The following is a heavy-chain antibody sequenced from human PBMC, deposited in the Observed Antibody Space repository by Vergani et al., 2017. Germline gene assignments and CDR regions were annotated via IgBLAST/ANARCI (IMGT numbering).Heavy chain of an antibody. CDR3: ARDFFTLAAAGTRAFDY. Sequence: QVQLVQSGAELKKPGASVKVSCKASGYTFTSYAMNWVRQAPGQGLEWMGWINTNTGNPTYAQGFTGRFVFSLDTSVSTAYLQISSLKAEDTAVYYCARDFFTLAAAGTRAFDYWGQGTLVTVSS. J-gene: IGHJ4*02. CDR1: GYTFTSYA. V-gene: IGHV7-4-1*02. D-gene: IGHD6-13*01. CDR2: INTNTGNP.